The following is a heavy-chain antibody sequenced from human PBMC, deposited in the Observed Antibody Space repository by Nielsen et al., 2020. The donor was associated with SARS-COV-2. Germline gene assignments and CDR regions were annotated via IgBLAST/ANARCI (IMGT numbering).Heavy chain of an antibody. V-gene: IGHV3-7*01. CDR1: GFSLSTYW. CDR3: AREGHYYGWDWFDP. Sequence: GESLKISCAASGFSLSTYWISWVRQAPGKGLEWVANIKEDGTEKNYVDSVKGRFTISRDNAKNSVSLHMNSLRAEDSALYHCAREGHYYGWDWFDPWGQGTLVTVSS. CDR2: IKEDGTEK. J-gene: IGHJ5*02. D-gene: IGHD3-10*01.